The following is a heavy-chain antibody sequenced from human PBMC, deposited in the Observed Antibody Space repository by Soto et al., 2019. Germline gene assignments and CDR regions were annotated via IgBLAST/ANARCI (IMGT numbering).Heavy chain of an antibody. CDR3: ARRGYSYGTFDP. D-gene: IGHD5-18*01. CDR1: GGSISNYY. J-gene: IGHJ5*02. Sequence: PSETLSLTCTVSGGSISNYYWSWIRQSPGKGLEWIGYILYTGTTYYNPSLKSRVTMSVDTSNYQFSLKLSSVTAADTAVYFCARRGYSYGTFDPWGQGALVTVSS. V-gene: IGHV4-59*08. CDR2: ILYTGTT.